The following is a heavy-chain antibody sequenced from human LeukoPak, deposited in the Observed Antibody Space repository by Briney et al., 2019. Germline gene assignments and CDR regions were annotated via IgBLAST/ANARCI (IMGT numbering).Heavy chain of an antibody. CDR1: GFTFSSYA. V-gene: IGHV3-23*01. J-gene: IGHJ4*02. Sequence: GGSLRLSCAASGFTFSSYAMSWVRQAPGKGLEWVSAISGSGGSTYYADSVKGRFTIYRDNSKNTLYLQMNSLRAEDTAVYYCAKGSTYYDFWSGYFWSRYFDYWGQGTLVTVSS. CDR3: AKGSTYYDFWSGYFWSRYFDY. D-gene: IGHD3-3*01. CDR2: ISGSGGST.